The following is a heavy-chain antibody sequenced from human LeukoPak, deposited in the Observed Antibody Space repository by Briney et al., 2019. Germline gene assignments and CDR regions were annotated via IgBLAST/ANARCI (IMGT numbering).Heavy chain of an antibody. CDR3: ASGEGWLVRY. D-gene: IGHD6-19*01. Sequence: SEPLSLTCTVSSGSTSGYYWSWIRKPPGRGLEWIGYIHYSGSTNYNPSLKSRVTISVDTSKTQFSLKLNSVTAADTAVYYCASGEGWLVRYWGQGTLVTVSS. CDR1: SGSTSGYY. J-gene: IGHJ4*02. CDR2: IHYSGST. V-gene: IGHV4-59*01.